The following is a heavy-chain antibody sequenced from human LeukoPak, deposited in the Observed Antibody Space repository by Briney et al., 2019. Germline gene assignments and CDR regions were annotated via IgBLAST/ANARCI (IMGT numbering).Heavy chain of an antibody. D-gene: IGHD6-13*01. J-gene: IGHJ4*02. CDR1: GYTFTGYY. Sequence: ASVKVSCKASGYTFTGYYMHWVRQAPGQGLEWMGRINPNSGDTNYAQKFQGRVTMTRDTSISTAYMELSRLRSDDTAVYYCARILGAAAGTSDYWGQGTLVTVSS. V-gene: IGHV1-2*06. CDR3: ARILGAAAGTSDY. CDR2: INPNSGDT.